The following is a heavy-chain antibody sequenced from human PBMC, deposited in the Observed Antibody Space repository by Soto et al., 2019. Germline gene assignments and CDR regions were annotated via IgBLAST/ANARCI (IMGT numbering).Heavy chain of an antibody. J-gene: IGHJ4*02. CDR1: GYTFTNYY. CDR2: INPSGGST. Sequence: QVQLVQSGAEVKKPGASVKVSCKASGYTFTNYYIHWVRQAPGQGLEWMGMINPSGGSTSYTRKFQGRVTLTRDTSTSTVYMEVSSLRSDDTAVYYCARESQSSGWSWFDYWGQGTLVTVSS. D-gene: IGHD6-19*01. V-gene: IGHV1-46*01. CDR3: ARESQSSGWSWFDY.